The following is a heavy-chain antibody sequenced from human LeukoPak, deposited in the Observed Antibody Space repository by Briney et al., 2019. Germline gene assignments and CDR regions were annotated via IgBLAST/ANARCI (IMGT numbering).Heavy chain of an antibody. CDR2: TNFNGSAQ. D-gene: IGHD3-16*02. CDR1: AFTFTTFA. J-gene: IGHJ1*01. V-gene: IGHV3-30*12. Sequence: GGSLRLSCAAYAFTFTTFAIEWVRQAAGKGLGWVEVTNFNGSAQNYADAVKGRFTISRDNSESTSNLQLNSLRAEDTAVYYCAREGDSHGAELSPWGQGTLVTVSS. CDR3: AREGDSHGAELSP.